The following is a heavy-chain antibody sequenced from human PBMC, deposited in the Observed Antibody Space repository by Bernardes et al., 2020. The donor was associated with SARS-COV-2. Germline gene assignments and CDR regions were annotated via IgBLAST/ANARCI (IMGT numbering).Heavy chain of an antibody. Sequence: SETLSLTCGVFRGSLSDYYWSWIRQSPGKGLEWIADINNEGNTNYNPSLRSRLTTSIDTSKNQVSLKLTSVTAADTAVYYCASAKVGSYYGSGGPPPLDYWGQGTLVTVSS. CDR3: ASAKVGSYYGSGGPPPLDY. D-gene: IGHD3-10*01. J-gene: IGHJ4*02. CDR1: RGSLSDYY. CDR2: INNEGNT. V-gene: IGHV4-34*01.